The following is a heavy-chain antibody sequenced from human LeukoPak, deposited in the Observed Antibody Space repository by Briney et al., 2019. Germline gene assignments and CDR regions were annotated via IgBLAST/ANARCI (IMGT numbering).Heavy chain of an antibody. J-gene: IGHJ4*02. CDR2: MSPNSGNT. Sequence: GASVKVSCKASGYTFTSYGISWARQAPGQGPEWMGWMSPNSGNTGYAQKFQGRVTMTRSTSMSTAYMELSSLRSEDTAVYYCARGPPNWGYDYWGQGTLVTVSS. V-gene: IGHV1-8*02. CDR3: ARGPPNWGYDY. D-gene: IGHD7-27*01. CDR1: GYTFTSYG.